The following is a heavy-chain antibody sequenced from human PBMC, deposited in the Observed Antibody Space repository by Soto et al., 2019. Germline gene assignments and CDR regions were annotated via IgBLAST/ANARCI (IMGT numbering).Heavy chain of an antibody. CDR2: ISGSGCRT. J-gene: IGHJ6*02. V-gene: IGHV3-23*02. Sequence: GSRLLSCAASGXTFSSYAMSWARKAPGKGLEWVSPISGSGCRTYYEDSVKGRFTILRDNSKKNLYLKTKSRRAEDKAVYYCANAHLVLFPRWAREEYGMDVWGQGTTVTVSS. CDR3: ANAHLVLFPRWAREEYGMDV. CDR1: GXTFSSYA. D-gene: IGHD3-10*01.